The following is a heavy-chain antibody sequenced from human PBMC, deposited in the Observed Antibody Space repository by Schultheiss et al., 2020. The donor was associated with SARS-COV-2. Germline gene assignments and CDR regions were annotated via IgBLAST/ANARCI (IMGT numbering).Heavy chain of an antibody. J-gene: IGHJ6*02. V-gene: IGHV3-9*01. CDR1: GFTFDDFA. Sequence: SLKISCGASGFTFDDFAMHWVRQAPGKGLEWVSGISSNGGSRGYVDSVKGRFTISRDNAKNSLYLEMNSLRAEDTALYYCAKTQNLGYCSSMSCYWGGMDVWGQGTTVTVSS. CDR2: ISSNGGSR. CDR3: AKTQNLGYCSSMSCYWGGMDV. D-gene: IGHD2-2*01.